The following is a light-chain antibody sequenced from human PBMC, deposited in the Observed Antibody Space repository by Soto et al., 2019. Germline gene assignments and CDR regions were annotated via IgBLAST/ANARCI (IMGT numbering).Light chain of an antibody. Sequence: EIVLTQSPATLSLSPGERATLSCRASQSVSSCLAWYQQKPGQAPRLLIYDVSNRTTGIPARFSGSGSGTDFALTISSLEPEDFAVYYCQQRSNWPSTFGGGTKVEIK. CDR1: QSVSSC. V-gene: IGKV3-11*01. J-gene: IGKJ4*01. CDR2: DVS. CDR3: QQRSNWPST.